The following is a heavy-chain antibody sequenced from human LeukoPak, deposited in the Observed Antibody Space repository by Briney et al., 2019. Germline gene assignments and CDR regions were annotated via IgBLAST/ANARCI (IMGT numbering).Heavy chain of an antibody. CDR3: ARLYYYDSRLAFDI. CDR1: GGSISSYY. J-gene: IGHJ3*02. Sequence: ETLSLTCTVSGGSISSYYWSWIRQPPGKGLEWIGYIYYSGSTNYNPSLKSRVTISVDTSKNQFSLKLSSVTAADTAVYYCARLYYYDSRLAFDIWGQGTMVTVSS. CDR2: IYYSGST. V-gene: IGHV4-59*01. D-gene: IGHD3-22*01.